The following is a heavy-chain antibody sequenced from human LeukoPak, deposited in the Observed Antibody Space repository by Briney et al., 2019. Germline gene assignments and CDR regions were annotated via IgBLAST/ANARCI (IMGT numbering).Heavy chain of an antibody. J-gene: IGHJ4*02. CDR3: AKRGILYDSSGYYWFDY. CDR1: GFTFSSYA. Sequence: GGPLRLSCAASGFTFSSYAMGWVRQAPGKGLEWVSAISGSGGSTYYADSVKGRFTISRDNSKNTLYLQMNSLRAEDTAVYYCAKRGILYDSSGYYWFDYWGQGTLVTVSS. D-gene: IGHD3-22*01. V-gene: IGHV3-23*01. CDR2: ISGSGGST.